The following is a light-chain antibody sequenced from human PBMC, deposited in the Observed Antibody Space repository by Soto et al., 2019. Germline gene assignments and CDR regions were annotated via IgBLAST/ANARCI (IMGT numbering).Light chain of an antibody. CDR2: GAY. V-gene: IGKV3-15*01. CDR1: QSISNN. CDR3: QQYNNWIT. Sequence: EIVMTQSPATLSVSPGERATLSCRASQSISNNVAWYQQKPGQGPRLLIYGAYTRATGIPARFSGSGSGTEFTLTISSLQSEDFAVYYCQQYNNWITFGQGTRLEVK. J-gene: IGKJ5*01.